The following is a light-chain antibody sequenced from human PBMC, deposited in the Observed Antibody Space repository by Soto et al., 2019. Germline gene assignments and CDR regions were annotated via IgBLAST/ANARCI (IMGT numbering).Light chain of an antibody. Sequence: QSALTQPASVSGSPGQSFTISCTGNTSAVGDYNYVSWYQHHPGKAPKLMIYEVSNRPSGVSNRFSGSKSGNTASLTISGLQAEDEADYYCSSFTSSITVLFGGGTKLTVL. V-gene: IGLV2-14*01. J-gene: IGLJ2*01. CDR2: EVS. CDR3: SSFTSSITVL. CDR1: TSAVGDYNY.